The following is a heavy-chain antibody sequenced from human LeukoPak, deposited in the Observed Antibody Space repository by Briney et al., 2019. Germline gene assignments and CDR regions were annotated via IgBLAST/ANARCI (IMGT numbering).Heavy chain of an antibody. CDR3: AKDPYIRSSGTPFAH. V-gene: IGHV3-30*18. CDR1: GFTFSSYG. D-gene: IGHD6-19*01. Sequence: TGGSLRLSCAASGFTFSSYGMHWVRQAPGKGLEWVAVISYDGSRKFYEDSVKGRFTISRDNSKNTLYLQMNSLRAEDTAVYYCAKDPYIRSSGTPFAHWGQGTLLTVSS. CDR2: ISYDGSRK. J-gene: IGHJ1*01.